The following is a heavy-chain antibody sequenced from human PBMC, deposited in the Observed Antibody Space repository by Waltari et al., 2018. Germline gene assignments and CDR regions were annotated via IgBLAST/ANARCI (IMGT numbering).Heavy chain of an antibody. D-gene: IGHD3-9*01. CDR2: VYHNGNT. CDR3: ARGALTLYYFDY. Sequence: QVQLQESGPGLLKPSETLSLTCNVSGYSISSGYYWGWIRQSPGKGLEWVGSVYHNGNTYYKPSLKGRVTLSLDTSKNKVALELSSVTAADTAVYYCARGALTLYYFDYWGQGTLVTVSS. V-gene: IGHV4-38-2*02. CDR1: GYSISSGYY. J-gene: IGHJ4*02.